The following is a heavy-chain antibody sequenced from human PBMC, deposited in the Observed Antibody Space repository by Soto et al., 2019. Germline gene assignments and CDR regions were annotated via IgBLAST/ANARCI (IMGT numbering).Heavy chain of an antibody. CDR1: GYTLTELS. CDR2: FDPEDGET. D-gene: IGHD3-3*01. V-gene: IGHV1-24*01. Sequence: ASVKVSCKVSGYTLTELSMHWVRQAPGKGLELMGGFDPEDGETIYAQKFQGRVTMTEDTSTDTAYMELSSLRSEDTAVYYCATLSNDFWSGPNNWFDPWGQGTLVTVYS. J-gene: IGHJ5*02. CDR3: ATLSNDFWSGPNNWFDP.